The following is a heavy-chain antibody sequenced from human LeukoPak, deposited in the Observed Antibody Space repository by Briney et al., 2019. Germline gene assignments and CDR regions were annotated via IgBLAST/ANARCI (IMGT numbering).Heavy chain of an antibody. V-gene: IGHV1-2*02. CDR1: GYTFTGYY. Sequence: ASVKVSCKASGYTFTGYYIHWVRQAPGQGLEWMGWINPNSGGKNYAQKFQGRVTMTRDTSISTAYMELSRLRSDDTAVYYCARVPPYYGSPFDYWGQGTLVTVSS. J-gene: IGHJ4*02. D-gene: IGHD3-10*01. CDR2: INPNSGGK. CDR3: ARVPPYYGSPFDY.